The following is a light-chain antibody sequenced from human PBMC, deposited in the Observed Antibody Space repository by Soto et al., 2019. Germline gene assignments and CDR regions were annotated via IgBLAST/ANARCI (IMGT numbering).Light chain of an antibody. CDR1: SSNIGPNT. CDR2: SND. CDR3: AAWDDTLDGPI. V-gene: IGLV1-44*01. Sequence: QSVLTQPPSASGTPGQRVTISCSGSSSNIGPNTVNRYQQLPGTAPKLLIYSNDQRPSGVPARFSGSKSGTSASLAISGLQSEDEADYYCAAWDDTLDGPIFGGGTKLTVL. J-gene: IGLJ2*01.